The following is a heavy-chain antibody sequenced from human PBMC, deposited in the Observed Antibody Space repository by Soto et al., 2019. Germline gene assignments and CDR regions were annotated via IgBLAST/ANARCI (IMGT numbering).Heavy chain of an antibody. CDR3: AHVYYDASGRTFNI. J-gene: IGHJ3*02. CDR1: GFSLSTSGVG. V-gene: IGHV2-5*01. D-gene: IGHD3-3*01. Sequence: SGPTLVDPTQTLTLTCTFSGFSLSTSGVGVGWIRQPPGKALEWLALIYWNDDKRYSPSLKSRLTITKDTSKNQVVLTMTNMDPVNTATYYCAHVYYDASGRTFNIGGEGTMVTV. CDR2: IYWNDDK.